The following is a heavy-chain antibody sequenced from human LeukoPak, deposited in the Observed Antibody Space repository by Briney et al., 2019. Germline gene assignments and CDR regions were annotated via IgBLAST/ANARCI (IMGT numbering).Heavy chain of an antibody. CDR2: LRFDGTIK. CDR3: ARDRRRWLQLTSDAFDI. CDR1: GFTFSNYG. Sequence: PGGSLRLSCAASGFTFSNYGMHWVRQAPGKGLEWVAFLRFDGTIKSYADSVKGRFTISRDNAKNSLYLQMNSLRAEDTAVYYCARDRRRWLQLTSDAFDIWGQGTMVTVSS. V-gene: IGHV3-30*02. J-gene: IGHJ3*02. D-gene: IGHD5-24*01.